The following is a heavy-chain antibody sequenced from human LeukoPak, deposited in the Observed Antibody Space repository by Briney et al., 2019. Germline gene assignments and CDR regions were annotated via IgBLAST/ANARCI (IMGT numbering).Heavy chain of an antibody. CDR3: ARHSGSYYHYYYGMDV. V-gene: IGHV5-51*01. CDR1: GYSFTSYW. D-gene: IGHD1-26*01. CDR2: IYPGDSDT. Sequence: GESLKISCKGSGYSFTSYWIGWVRQMPGKGLEWMGIIYPGDSDTRYSPSFQGQVTISADKSISTAYLQWSSLKASDTAMYYCARHSGSYYHYYYGMDVWGQGTTVTVSS. J-gene: IGHJ6*02.